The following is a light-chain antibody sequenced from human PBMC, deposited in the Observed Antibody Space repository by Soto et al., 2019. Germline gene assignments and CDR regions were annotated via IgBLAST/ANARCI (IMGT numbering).Light chain of an antibody. J-gene: IGKJ3*01. CDR3: HQYGTAPLT. CDR2: DAS. CDR1: ERISHS. Sequence: DIVLTQSPATLSLSPGNRVTLSCRANERISHSLAWYQQKPGQAPRILIYDASFRATGIPERFSGSGSGTEFTLTISSLQSEDFSVYYCHQYGTAPLTFGPGTKVDIK. V-gene: IGKV3-20*01.